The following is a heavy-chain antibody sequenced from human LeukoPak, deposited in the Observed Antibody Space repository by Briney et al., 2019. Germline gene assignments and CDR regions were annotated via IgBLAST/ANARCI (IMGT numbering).Heavy chain of an antibody. Sequence: SVNVSCKASGGTFSSYAISWVRQAPGQGLEWMGGIIPILGTANYAQKFQGRVTITTDESTSTAYMELSSLRSEDTAVYYCARDQTGYSYGPFDYWGQGTLVTVSS. D-gene: IGHD5-18*01. CDR3: ARDQTGYSYGPFDY. V-gene: IGHV1-69*05. J-gene: IGHJ4*02. CDR2: IIPILGTA. CDR1: GGTFSSYA.